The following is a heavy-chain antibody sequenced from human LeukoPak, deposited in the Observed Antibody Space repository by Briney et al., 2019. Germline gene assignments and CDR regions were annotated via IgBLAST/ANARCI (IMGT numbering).Heavy chain of an antibody. CDR1: GFTFSSYA. J-gene: IGHJ3*02. Sequence: GGSLRLSCAASGFTFSSYAMHWVRQAPGKGLEWVAVISYDGSNKYYADSVKGRFTISRDNSKNTLYLQMNSLRAEDTAVYYCVGYLDAFDIWGQGTMVTVSS. V-gene: IGHV3-30*04. D-gene: IGHD3-16*02. CDR2: ISYDGSNK. CDR3: VGYLDAFDI.